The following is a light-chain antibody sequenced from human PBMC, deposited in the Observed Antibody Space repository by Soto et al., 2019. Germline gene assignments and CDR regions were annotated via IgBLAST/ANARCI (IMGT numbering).Light chain of an antibody. J-gene: IGKJ4*02. CDR2: ATS. Sequence: DIQLTQSPSFLSPSIGDRVTITCRASQVIGSYLAWYQQKPGKAPKLLIYATSTLQSGVPSRFSGSGSGTEFTLTIISLQPEDVATYYCQQRNSRKLRCGGGTKVHIK. CDR1: QVIGSY. CDR3: QQRNSRKLR. V-gene: IGKV1-9*01.